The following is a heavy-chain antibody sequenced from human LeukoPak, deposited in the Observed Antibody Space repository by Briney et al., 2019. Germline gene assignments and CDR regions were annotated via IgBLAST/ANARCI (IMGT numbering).Heavy chain of an antibody. D-gene: IGHD3-22*01. V-gene: IGHV3-21*01. J-gene: IGHJ4*02. CDR3: ARGEYYYDSSGYPGPGYFDY. CDR2: ISSSSSYI. CDR1: GFTFSSYS. Sequence: KPGGSLRLSCAASGFTFSSYSMNWVRQAPGKGLEWVSSISSSSSYIYYADSVKGRFTISRDNAKNSLYLQMNSLRAEDTAVYYCARGEYYYDSSGYPGPGYFDYWGQGTLVTVS.